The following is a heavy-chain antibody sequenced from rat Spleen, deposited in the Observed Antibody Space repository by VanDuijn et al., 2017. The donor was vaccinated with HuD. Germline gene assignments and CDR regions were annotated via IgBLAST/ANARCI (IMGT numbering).Heavy chain of an antibody. V-gene: IGHV5-62*01. CDR2: ISRSSGT. CDR3: AMYTTDYVMDA. CDR1: GFTFSSYG. J-gene: IGHJ4*01. Sequence: VQVVESGGGLVQPGKSLKLSCSASGFTFSSYGMHWIRQAPGKGLDWVAYISRSSGTVYAEAVKGRFTISRDNAKNTLYLQLNSRKSEDTAIYYCAMYTTDYVMDAWGQGASVTVSS. D-gene: IGHD1-6*01.